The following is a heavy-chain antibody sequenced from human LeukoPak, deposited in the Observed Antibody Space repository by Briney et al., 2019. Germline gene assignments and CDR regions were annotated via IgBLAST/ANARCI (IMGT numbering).Heavy chain of an antibody. D-gene: IGHD1-1*01. V-gene: IGHV3-48*01. CDR3: ARGIWNDPHY. CDR2: ISSGSSTI. J-gene: IGHJ4*02. Sequence: EGSLRLSCAASGFTFSSYSMNWVRQAPGKGLERVSYISSGSSTIYYADSVKGRFTISRDNAKNSLYLQMNSLRAEDTAVYYCARGIWNDPHYWGQGTLVTVSS. CDR1: GFTFSSYS.